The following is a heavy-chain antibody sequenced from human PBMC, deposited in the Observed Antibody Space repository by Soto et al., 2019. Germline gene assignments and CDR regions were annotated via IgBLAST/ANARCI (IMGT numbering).Heavy chain of an antibody. CDR2: MDYSGDT. CDR1: GDSISNSGNY. V-gene: IGHV4-39*07. D-gene: IGHD6-19*01. CDR3: VRDRALDSSGHWFDS. J-gene: IGHJ5*01. Sequence: PSETLSLTCSVSGDSISNSGNYWGWIRRPPGKGLEWIGTMDYSGDTSYNPSLRSRVTISADTSKNQFSLRLSSVSVADTAIYYCVRDRALDSSGHWFDSWGQGTLVTVSS.